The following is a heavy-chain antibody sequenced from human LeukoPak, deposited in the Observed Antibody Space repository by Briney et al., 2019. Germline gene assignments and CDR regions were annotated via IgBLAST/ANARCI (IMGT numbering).Heavy chain of an antibody. CDR1: GYTFTGYY. J-gene: IGHJ5*02. CDR3: AREQQPDITFDP. CDR2: INPNSGGT. V-gene: IGHV1-2*06. D-gene: IGHD6-13*01. Sequence: ASVKVSCKASGYTFTGYYMHWVRQAPGQGLEWMGRINPNSGGTNYAQNFQGRVTMTRDTSISTAYMELSRLRSDDTAVYYCAREQQPDITFDPWGQGTLVTVSS.